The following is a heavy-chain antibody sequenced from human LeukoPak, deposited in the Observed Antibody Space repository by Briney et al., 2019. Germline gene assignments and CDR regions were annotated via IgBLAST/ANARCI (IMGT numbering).Heavy chain of an antibody. CDR1: GHSFTSYW. V-gene: IGHV5-51*01. D-gene: IGHD6-19*01. J-gene: IGHJ4*02. CDR2: IYPGDSET. Sequence: GESLKISCKDSGHSFTSYWIGWVRQMPGKGLEWMGIIYPGDSETRYSPSFEGQVTISADKSISTAYLQWSSLKVSDTAMYYCARHIPDRGAGTQYYFDYWDQGTLVTVSS. CDR3: ARHIPDRGAGTQYYFDY.